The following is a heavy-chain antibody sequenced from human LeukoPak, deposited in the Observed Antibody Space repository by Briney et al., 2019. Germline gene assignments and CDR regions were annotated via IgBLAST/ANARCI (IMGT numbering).Heavy chain of an antibody. J-gene: IGHJ4*02. D-gene: IGHD2-15*01. Sequence: SETLSLTCTVSGGSISSYYWSWIRQPPGKGLEWIGYIYYSGSTNYNPSLKSRVTISVDTSKNQFSLKLSSVTAADTAVYYCARMDCSGGSCYPAFDYWGQGTLVTVSS. CDR1: GGSISSYY. V-gene: IGHV4-59*01. CDR2: IYYSGST. CDR3: ARMDCSGGSCYPAFDY.